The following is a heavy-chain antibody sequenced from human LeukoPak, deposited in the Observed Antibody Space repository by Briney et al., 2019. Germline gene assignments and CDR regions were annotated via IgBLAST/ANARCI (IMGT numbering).Heavy chain of an antibody. Sequence: ASVKVSCKASGYTFTSYGISWVRQAPGQGLEWMGWISAYNGNTNYAQKLQGRVTMTTDTSTSTAYMELRSLRSDDTAVYYCAREGLYYYGSGSGLNAFDIWGQGTMVTVSS. CDR1: GYTFTSYG. CDR3: AREGLYYYGSGSGLNAFDI. J-gene: IGHJ3*02. CDR2: ISAYNGNT. D-gene: IGHD3-10*01. V-gene: IGHV1-18*01.